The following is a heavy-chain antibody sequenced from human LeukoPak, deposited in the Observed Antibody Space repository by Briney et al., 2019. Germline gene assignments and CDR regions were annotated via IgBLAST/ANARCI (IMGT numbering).Heavy chain of an antibody. CDR3: AKDTSGSFMMFDY. J-gene: IGHJ4*02. V-gene: IGHV3-23*01. Sequence: GGSLRLSCAASGFTFSSYAMSWVRQAPGKGLEWVSAISGSGGNTYYADSVKGRFTISRDNSKNTLYLQMNSLRAEDTAVYSCAKDTSGSFMMFDYWGQGTLVTVSS. CDR2: ISGSGGNT. D-gene: IGHD1-26*01. CDR1: GFTFSSYA.